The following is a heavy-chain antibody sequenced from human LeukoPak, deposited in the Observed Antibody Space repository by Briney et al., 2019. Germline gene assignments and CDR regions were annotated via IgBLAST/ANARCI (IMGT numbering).Heavy chain of an antibody. J-gene: IGHJ5*02. D-gene: IGHD1-14*01. V-gene: IGHV3-74*01. CDR2: INGDGSRT. Sequence: PSGSLTLSCAASGFTFSNYWMHWVRQAPGKGLDWVSNINGDGSRTYYADSVKGRSTISRDNAKNTLYLQMNSLRAEDTAVYYCARENSTPGSWGQGTLVTVSS. CDR1: GFTFSNYW. CDR3: ARENSTPGS.